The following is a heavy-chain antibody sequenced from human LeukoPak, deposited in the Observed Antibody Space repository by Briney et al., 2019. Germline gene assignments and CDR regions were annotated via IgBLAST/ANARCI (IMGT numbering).Heavy chain of an antibody. CDR1: GYTFTGYY. J-gene: IGHJ6*02. CDR2: INPNSGGT. D-gene: IGHD3-10*01. CDR3: ARGLHFTMVRGGTTNYYYGMDV. Sequence: ASVKVSYKASGYTFTGYYMHWVRQAPGQGLEWMGWINPNSGGTNYAQKFQGRVTMTRDTSISTAYMELSRLRSDDTAVYYCARGLHFTMVRGGTTNYYYGMDVWGQGTSVTVSS. V-gene: IGHV1-2*02.